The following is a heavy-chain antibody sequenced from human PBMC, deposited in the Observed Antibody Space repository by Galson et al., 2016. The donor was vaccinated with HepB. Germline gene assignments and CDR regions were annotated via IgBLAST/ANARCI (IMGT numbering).Heavy chain of an antibody. Sequence: SLRLSCAASGFTFRNYGMTWVRQAPGKGLEVVSSISRSGDSTDYADSVKGRFTISGDNSKNTLSLQMNSLTADDTAIYYCVQGSTAPAVWGKGTTVTVPS. J-gene: IGHJ6*04. V-gene: IGHV3-23*01. CDR3: VQGSTAPAV. D-gene: IGHD2-2*01. CDR1: GFTFRNYG. CDR2: ISRSGDST.